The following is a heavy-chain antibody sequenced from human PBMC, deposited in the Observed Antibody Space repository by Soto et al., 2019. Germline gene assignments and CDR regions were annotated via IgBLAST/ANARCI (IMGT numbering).Heavy chain of an antibody. CDR2: ISPNGNNA. J-gene: IGHJ3*02. CDR3: VRGPSHGAFDI. CDR1: GSTFSSYD. V-gene: IGHV3-30-3*01. Sequence: QVQLVESGGDVVQPGRTLRLSCAASGSTFSSYDIHWVRQAPGKGLEWVAHISPNGNNAFYADSVKGRFTISRDNARNTVYPQVNSLRPEDTAVFHCVRGPSHGAFDIWGQGTLVTVSS.